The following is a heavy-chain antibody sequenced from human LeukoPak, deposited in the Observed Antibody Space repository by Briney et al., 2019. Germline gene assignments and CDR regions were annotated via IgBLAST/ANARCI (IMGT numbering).Heavy chain of an antibody. Sequence: PGGSLRLSCAASGFTFSSYWMNWVRQAPGKGLEWVANIKQDGSEQYYVESLKGRFTISRDNAKNSLYLQMNSLRAEDTAVYYCARNPFLSGHSASYYMDVWGKGTTVTVSS. CDR1: GFTFSSYW. J-gene: IGHJ6*03. CDR3: ARNPFLSGHSASYYMDV. CDR2: IKQDGSEQ. V-gene: IGHV3-7*01. D-gene: IGHD3-3*01.